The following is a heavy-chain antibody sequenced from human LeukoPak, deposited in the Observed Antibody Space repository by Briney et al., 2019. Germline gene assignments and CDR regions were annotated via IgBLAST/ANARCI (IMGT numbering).Heavy chain of an antibody. J-gene: IGHJ4*02. V-gene: IGHV3-30-3*01. CDR3: VRGGGLGTEPFDY. D-gene: IGHD3/OR15-3a*01. CDR1: GFTFSSYA. Sequence: GGSLRLSCAASGFTFSSYAMHWVRQAPGKGLEWVAVISYDGSNKYYADSVKGRFTVSRDNSKNTLYLQMNSLRGEDTAVYYCVRGGGLGTEPFDYWGQGTLVTVSS. CDR2: ISYDGSNK.